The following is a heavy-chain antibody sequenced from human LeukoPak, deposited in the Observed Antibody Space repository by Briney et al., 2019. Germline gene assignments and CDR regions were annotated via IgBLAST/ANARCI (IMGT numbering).Heavy chain of an antibody. Sequence: GGSLRLSCAASGFTFSSYAMSWVRQAPGKGLEWVSAISGSGGSTYYADSVKSRFTISRDNSKNTLYLQMNSLRAEDTAVYYCAKDTRLARYGSGSYYTNWFDPWGQGTLVTVSS. J-gene: IGHJ5*02. CDR2: ISGSGGST. D-gene: IGHD3-10*01. V-gene: IGHV3-23*01. CDR1: GFTFSSYA. CDR3: AKDTRLARYGSGSYYTNWFDP.